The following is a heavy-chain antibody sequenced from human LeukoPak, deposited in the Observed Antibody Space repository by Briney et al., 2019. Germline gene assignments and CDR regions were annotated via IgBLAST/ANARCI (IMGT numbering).Heavy chain of an antibody. D-gene: IGHD6-13*01. V-gene: IGHV3-30*09. CDR1: GFTFSSYA. Sequence: GGSLRLSCAASGFTFSSYAMHWVRQAPGKGLEWVAVISYDGSNKYYADSVKGRFAISRDNSKNTLYLQMNSLRAEDTAVYYCARRAAAGTGLDYYYYGMDVWGKGTTVTVSS. CDR2: ISYDGSNK. J-gene: IGHJ6*04. CDR3: ARRAAAGTGLDYYYYGMDV.